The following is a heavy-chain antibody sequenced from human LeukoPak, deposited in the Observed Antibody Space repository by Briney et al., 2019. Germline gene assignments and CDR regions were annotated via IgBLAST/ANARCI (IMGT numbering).Heavy chain of an antibody. CDR1: GFTFSSYG. V-gene: IGHV3-30*02. J-gene: IGHJ4*02. CDR2: IRYDGSNK. CDR3: ARVDSTGWYTLDY. Sequence: PGGSLRLSCAASGFTFSSYGMHWVRQAPGKGLEWVAFIRYDGSNKYYADSVKGRFTLSRDNSKNTLYLQMNSLRAEDTAVYYCARVDSTGWYTLDYWGQGALVTVSS. D-gene: IGHD6-19*01.